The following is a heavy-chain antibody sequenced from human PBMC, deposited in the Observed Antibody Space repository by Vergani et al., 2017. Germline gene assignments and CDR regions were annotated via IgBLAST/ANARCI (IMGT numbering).Heavy chain of an antibody. CDR1: GGSINSHNYY. J-gene: IGHJ6*02. D-gene: IGHD3-10*01. CDR3: ARQRGSWGFFPPSYCYGMDV. Sequence: QVQLQESGPGLVKPSQTLALTCPVSGGSINSHNYYWSWLRQPAGKGLEWIGRIHTIGSTKYNPSLKSRVTMSEDTSKNQFSLNLTHVTAADTAIYSCARQRGSWGFFPPSYCYGMDVWVHGSTVTVSS. CDR2: IHTIGST. V-gene: IGHV4-61*02.